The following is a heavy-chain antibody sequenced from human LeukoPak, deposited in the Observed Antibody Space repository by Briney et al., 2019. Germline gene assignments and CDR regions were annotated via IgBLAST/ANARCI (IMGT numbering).Heavy chain of an antibody. J-gene: IGHJ4*02. CDR2: IIPILGIA. CDR3: AVIMTTVTTILDY. CDR1: GGTFSSYA. D-gene: IGHD4-11*01. V-gene: IGHV1-69*04. Sequence: ASVKVSCKASGGTFSSYAISWVRQAPGQGLEWMGRIIPILGIANYAQKFQGRVTITADKSTSTAYMELSSLRSEDTAVYYCAVIMTTVTTILDYWGQGTLVTVSS.